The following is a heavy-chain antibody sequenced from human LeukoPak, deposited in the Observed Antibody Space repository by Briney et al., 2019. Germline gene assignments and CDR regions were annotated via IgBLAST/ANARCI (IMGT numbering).Heavy chain of an antibody. CDR3: ARDRWLAR. D-gene: IGHD6-19*01. CDR2: IKQDGSEK. Sequence: GGSLRLSCAASGFTFSSNWMSWVRQAPGKGLEWVANIKQDGSEKYYVDSVKGRFTISRDNAKNSLYLQMNSLRAEDTAVYYCARDRWLARWGQGTLVTVSS. CDR1: GFTFSSNW. V-gene: IGHV3-7*01. J-gene: IGHJ4*02.